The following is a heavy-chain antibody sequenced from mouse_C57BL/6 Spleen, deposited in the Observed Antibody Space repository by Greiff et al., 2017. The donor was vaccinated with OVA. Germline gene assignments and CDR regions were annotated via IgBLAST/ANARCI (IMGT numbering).Heavy chain of an antibody. V-gene: IGHV1-54*01. J-gene: IGHJ2*01. D-gene: IGHD4-1*01. CDR2: INPGSGGT. CDR1: GYAFTNYL. Sequence: VQLQQSGAELVRPGTSVKVSCKASGYAFTNYLIEWVKQRPGQGLEWIGVINPGSGGTNYNEKFKGKATLTADKSSSTAYMQLSSLTSEDSAVYFCARRGIMGEGFDYWGQGTTLTVSS. CDR3: ARRGIMGEGFDY.